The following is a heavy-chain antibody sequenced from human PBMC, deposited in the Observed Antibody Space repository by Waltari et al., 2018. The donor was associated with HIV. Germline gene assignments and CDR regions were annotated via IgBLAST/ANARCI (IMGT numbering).Heavy chain of an antibody. J-gene: IGHJ4*02. CDR1: AFTFNTYW. CDR2: IKEDGSNE. D-gene: IGHD6-19*01. CDR3: VGGSGWLMDN. V-gene: IGHV3-7*01. Sequence: EVQLVESGGGLVQPGGSLRLSCAASAFTFNTYWMSWVRQAPGKGRGWVAIIKEDGSNERYVDSVKGRFTISTDNAKKSLYLQMNSLRVEDSAVYYCVGGSGWLMDNWGQGTLVTVSS.